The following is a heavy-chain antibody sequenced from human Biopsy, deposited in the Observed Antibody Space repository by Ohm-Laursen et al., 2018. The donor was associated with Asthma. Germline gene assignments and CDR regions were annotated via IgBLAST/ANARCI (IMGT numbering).Heavy chain of an antibody. J-gene: IGHJ4*02. CDR2: ISYDGSNK. Sequence: SLRLSCSASGFTFSSYGMHWVRQAPGKGLGRVAVISYDGSNKYYADSVKGRFTISRDNSKNTLYLQMNSLRGDDTAVYYCARDMNRDGWYFDYWGQGTLVTVSS. D-gene: IGHD5-24*01. CDR3: ARDMNRDGWYFDY. CDR1: GFTFSSYG. V-gene: IGHV3-30*03.